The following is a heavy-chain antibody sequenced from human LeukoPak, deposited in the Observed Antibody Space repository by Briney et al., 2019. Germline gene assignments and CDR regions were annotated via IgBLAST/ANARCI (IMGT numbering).Heavy chain of an antibody. Sequence: GGSLRLSCAASGFTLSTYWMSWVRQAPGKGLEWVANTKEDGSEKYYVYSVKGRFTISRDNANKSLFLQMDSPRAEGTGVFYCAREARTERDAVDIWGQGTMVTVSS. D-gene: IGHD1-1*01. J-gene: IGHJ3*02. V-gene: IGHV3-7*01. CDR1: GFTLSTYW. CDR3: AREARTERDAVDI. CDR2: TKEDGSEK.